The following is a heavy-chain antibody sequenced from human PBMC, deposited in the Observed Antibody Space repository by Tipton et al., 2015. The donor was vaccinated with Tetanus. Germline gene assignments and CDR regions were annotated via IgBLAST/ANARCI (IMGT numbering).Heavy chain of an antibody. J-gene: IGHJ3*01. CDR3: ARGGRDAYNNPLGAFDV. CDR1: GGSVDNNNYH. Sequence: TLSLTCSVSGGSVDNNNYHWGWIRQRPGKGLEWLAYVSYSGRTNSNYSLKSRITISQDTSKNQFSLRLTSVTAADTAVYYCARGGRDAYNNPLGAFDVWGRGTTVTVSS. V-gene: IGHV4-61*01. CDR2: VSYSGRT. D-gene: IGHD5-24*01.